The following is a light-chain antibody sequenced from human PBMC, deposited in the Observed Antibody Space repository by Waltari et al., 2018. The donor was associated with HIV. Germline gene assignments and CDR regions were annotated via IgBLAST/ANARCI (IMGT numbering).Light chain of an antibody. V-gene: IGLV2-14*01. CDR2: EVS. CDR1: RSDIGPYAF. CDR3: SSFTTSNSLL. J-gene: IGLJ2*01. Sequence: QSALTQPASVSGSPGQSIPVPCTGTRSDIGPYAFFSWYQQTPGTAPKLVIYEVSNRPSGIAYRFSGSKSGNTASLTISGLQTEDEADYYCSSFTTSNSLLFGGGTKVTVL.